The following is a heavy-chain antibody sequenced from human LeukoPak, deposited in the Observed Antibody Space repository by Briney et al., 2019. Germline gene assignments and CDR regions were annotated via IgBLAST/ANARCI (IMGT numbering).Heavy chain of an antibody. D-gene: IGHD4-17*01. CDR2: IYYSGTT. CDR3: ARQEDYGDYRVFDP. V-gene: IGHV4-31*03. Sequence: PSETLSLTCTVSGGSISSGSYYWSWIRQHPGKGLEWIGYIYYSGTTYYNPSLKNRLTISLDMSKNQFSLKLSSVTAADTAVYYCARQEDYGDYRVFDPWGQGTLVTVSS. J-gene: IGHJ5*02. CDR1: GGSISSGSYY.